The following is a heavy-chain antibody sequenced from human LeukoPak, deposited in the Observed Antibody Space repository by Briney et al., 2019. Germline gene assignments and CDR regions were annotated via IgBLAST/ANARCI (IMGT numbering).Heavy chain of an antibody. J-gene: IGHJ4*02. D-gene: IGHD2-15*01. CDR1: GFTFINYW. V-gene: IGHV3-74*01. CDR2: INNDGSTT. CDR3: ARGGFCSGADCRGSFDY. Sequence: GGSLRLSCAASGFTFINYWMHWVRQAPGEGLVWISHINNDGSTTTYADSVKGRFTISRDNAKNTLYLHVNSLRAEDTAVYYCARGGFCSGADCRGSFDYWGQGSLVTVSS.